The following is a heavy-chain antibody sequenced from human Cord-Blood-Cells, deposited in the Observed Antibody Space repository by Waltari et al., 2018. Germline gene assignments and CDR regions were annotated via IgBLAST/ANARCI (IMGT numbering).Heavy chain of an antibody. Sequence: QVQLQESGPGLVKPSQTLSLTCTVSGGSISSGEYYWSWIRQPQGKGLEWIGYIYYSGRTSYNPSLKRRVTISVDTSKHQFSLKRSSVTAADTAVYYCARGGDYWGQGTLVTVSS. CDR2: IYYSGRT. CDR3: ARGGDY. D-gene: IGHD5-12*01. J-gene: IGHJ4*02. V-gene: IGHV4-30-4*08. CDR1: GGSISSGEYY.